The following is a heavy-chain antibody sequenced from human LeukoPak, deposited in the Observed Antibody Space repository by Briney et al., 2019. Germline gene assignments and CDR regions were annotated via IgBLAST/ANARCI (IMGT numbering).Heavy chain of an antibody. CDR1: GFTFSSYW. D-gene: IGHD1-26*01. V-gene: IGHV3-7*01. CDR3: ARDLRWELESRILSYFDY. J-gene: IGHJ4*02. Sequence: PGGSLRLSCAASGFTFSSYWMSWVRQAPGKGLEWVANIKEDGSEKYYVDSVKGRFTISRDNAKNSLYLQMNSLRAEDTAVYYCARDLRWELESRILSYFDYWGQGTLVTVSS. CDR2: IKEDGSEK.